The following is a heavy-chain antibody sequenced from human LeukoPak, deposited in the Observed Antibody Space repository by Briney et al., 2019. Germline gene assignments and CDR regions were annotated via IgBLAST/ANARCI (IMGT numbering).Heavy chain of an antibody. J-gene: IGHJ4*02. Sequence: GASVKVSCKASGYTFTSYVINWVRQATGQGLERLGWMNPNSGNTGYAQKFQGRVTMTRNTSISTAYMELSSLRSEDTAVYYCASGGSSWYAPSYWGQGTLVTVSS. CDR1: GYTFTSYV. CDR3: ASGGSSWYAPSY. CDR2: MNPNSGNT. D-gene: IGHD6-13*01. V-gene: IGHV1-8*01.